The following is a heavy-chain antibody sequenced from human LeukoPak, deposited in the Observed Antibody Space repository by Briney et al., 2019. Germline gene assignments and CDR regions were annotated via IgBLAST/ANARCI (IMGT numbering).Heavy chain of an antibody. J-gene: IGHJ4*02. D-gene: IGHD5-18*01. CDR3: AKVRRGYSYGYVDY. Sequence: GGSLRLSCAASGFTFDDYAMHWVRQAPGKGLEWVSGISWNSGSIGYADSVKGRFTISRDNAKNSLYLQMNSLRAEDTALYYCAKVRRGYSYGYVDYWGQGTLVTVSS. CDR1: GFTFDDYA. CDR2: ISWNSGSI. V-gene: IGHV3-9*01.